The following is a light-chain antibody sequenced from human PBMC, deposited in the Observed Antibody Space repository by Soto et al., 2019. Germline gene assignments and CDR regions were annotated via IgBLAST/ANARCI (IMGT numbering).Light chain of an antibody. CDR1: QSVSSN. V-gene: IGKV3-15*01. J-gene: IGKJ2*02. CDR3: QQYNNWPPWT. Sequence: EIVMTQSPATLSVSPGERATLSCRASQSVSSNLAWYQQKPGQAPRLLIYGASTRATGIPARFSGSRSGTEFTLTISSLQSEDFAVYYCQQYNNWPPWTFGQGIKLEIK. CDR2: GAS.